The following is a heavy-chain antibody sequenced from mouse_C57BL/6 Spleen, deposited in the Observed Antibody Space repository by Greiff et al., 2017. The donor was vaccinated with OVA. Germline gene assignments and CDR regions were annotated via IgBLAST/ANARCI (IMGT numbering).Heavy chain of an antibody. D-gene: IGHD2-4*01. CDR1: GFTFSDAW. V-gene: IGHV6-6*01. CDR3: TRPPGDYDPLAY. Sequence: DVKLQESGGGLVQPGGSMKLSCAASGFTFSDAWMDWVRQSPEKGLEWVAEIRNKANNHATYYAESVKGRFTISRDDSKSSVYLQMNSLRAEDTGIYYCTRPPGDYDPLAYWGQGTLVTVSA. CDR2: IRNKANNHAT. J-gene: IGHJ3*01.